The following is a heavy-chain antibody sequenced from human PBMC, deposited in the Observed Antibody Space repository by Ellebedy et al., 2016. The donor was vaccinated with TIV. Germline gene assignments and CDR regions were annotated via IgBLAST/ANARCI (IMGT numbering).Heavy chain of an antibody. D-gene: IGHD4-23*01. CDR1: GFTFSSHA. J-gene: IGHJ3*01. Sequence: GESLKISCAASGFTFSSHAMSWVRQAPGKGLEWVSSITESDGNTYYADSVKGRFTISSDNSKDTLFLQMNSLRAEDTTIYFCARDPVGVGPAFDVWGQGTMVTVSS. CDR2: ITESDGNT. V-gene: IGHV3-23*01. CDR3: ARDPVGVGPAFDV.